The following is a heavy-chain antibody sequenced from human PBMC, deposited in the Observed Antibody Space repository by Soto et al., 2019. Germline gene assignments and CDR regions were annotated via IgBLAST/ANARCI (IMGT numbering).Heavy chain of an antibody. J-gene: IGHJ6*02. V-gene: IGHV3-48*02. Sequence: EVQLVESGGGLVQPGGSLRLSCAASGFTFSSYSMNWVRQAPGKGPEWVSYICSSCRTIYYADSVKGRFTISRDNAKNSLYLQMNSLRDEDAAVYYCARDRDCGDYLTPPGPYYGMDVWGQGTTFTVSS. CDR1: GFTFSSYS. CDR2: ICSSCRTI. CDR3: ARDRDCGDYLTPPGPYYGMDV. D-gene: IGHD4-17*01.